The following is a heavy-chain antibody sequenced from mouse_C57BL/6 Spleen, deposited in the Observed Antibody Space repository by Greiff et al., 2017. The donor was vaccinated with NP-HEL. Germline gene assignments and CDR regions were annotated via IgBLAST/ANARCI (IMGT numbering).Heavy chain of an antibody. CDR1: GYTFTSYW. J-gene: IGHJ3*01. V-gene: IGHV1-64*01. CDR3: ARGGYSNYEKFAY. CDR2: IHPNSGST. Sequence: QVQLQQPGAELVKPGASVKLSCKASGYTFTSYWMHWVKQRPGQGLEWIGMIHPNSGSTNYNEKFKSKATLTVDKSSSTACMQLSSLTSEDSAVYYCARGGYSNYEKFAYWGQRTLVTVSA. D-gene: IGHD2-5*01.